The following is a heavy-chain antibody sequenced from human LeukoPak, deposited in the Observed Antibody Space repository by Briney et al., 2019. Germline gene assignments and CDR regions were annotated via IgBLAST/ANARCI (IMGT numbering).Heavy chain of an antibody. D-gene: IGHD2-2*01. CDR2: IKQDGSEK. V-gene: IGHV3-7*01. J-gene: IGHJ4*02. Sequence: PGGSLRLSCAASGFTFSSYWMSWVRQAPGKGLEWVANIKQDGSEKYYVDSVKGRFTISRDNAKNSLYLQMNSLRAEDTAVYYCARVPVGNIVVVPAAKEYYFDYWGQGTLVTVSS. CDR1: GFTFSSYW. CDR3: ARVPVGNIVVVPAAKEYYFDY.